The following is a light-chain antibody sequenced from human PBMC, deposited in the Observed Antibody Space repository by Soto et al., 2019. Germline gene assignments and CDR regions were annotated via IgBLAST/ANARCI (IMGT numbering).Light chain of an antibody. CDR3: QQYGSSPPFT. Sequence: EIVLTKSPGTLSLSPGERATLSCRARQSISSSYLAWYQQKPGQAPRLLIYGASSSATGIPDRFSGSGSGTDFHLPISRLEPEDFAVYYFQQYGSSPPFTFGPGTNVDI. CDR1: QSISSSY. J-gene: IGKJ3*01. V-gene: IGKV3-20*01. CDR2: GAS.